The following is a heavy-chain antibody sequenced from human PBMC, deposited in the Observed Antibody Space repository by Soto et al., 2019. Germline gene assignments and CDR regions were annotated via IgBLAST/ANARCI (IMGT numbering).Heavy chain of an antibody. CDR1: GGSMTSADYN. Sequence: QVQLQESGPGLVKPSQTLSLICSVSGGSMTSADYNWGWIRQPPGKGLEWIGYSHYSGSTYYNAFLKSRVTISVDTSKNQVSLRLSSVTPADTAIYYCARGNHQFWSGLVGYWGPGTLVTVSS. CDR2: SHYSGST. CDR3: ARGNHQFWSGLVGY. J-gene: IGHJ4*02. D-gene: IGHD6-25*01. V-gene: IGHV4-30-4*01.